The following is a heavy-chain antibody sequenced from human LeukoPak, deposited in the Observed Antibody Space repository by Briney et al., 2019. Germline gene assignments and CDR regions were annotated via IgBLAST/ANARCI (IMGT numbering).Heavy chain of an antibody. CDR3: ARETGYSGYDWNYYFDY. CDR2: TCYRSKWYN. D-gene: IGHD5-12*01. J-gene: IGHJ4*02. CDR1: GDSVSSNSAA. Sequence: SQTLSLTCAISGDSVSSNSAAWNWIRQSPSRGLEWLGRTCYRSKWYNDYAVSVKSRITINPDTSKNQFSLQLNSVTPEDTAVYYCARETGYSGYDWNYYFDYWGQGTLVTVSS. V-gene: IGHV6-1*01.